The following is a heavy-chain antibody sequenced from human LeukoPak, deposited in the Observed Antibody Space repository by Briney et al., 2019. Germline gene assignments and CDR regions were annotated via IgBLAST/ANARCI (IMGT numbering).Heavy chain of an antibody. CDR2: IYSGGST. CDR3: ASHRSGWTYFDH. D-gene: IGHD6-25*01. J-gene: IGHJ4*02. Sequence: GGSLRLSCAASGFTVSSNYMSWVRQAPGKGLEWVSVIYSGGSTYYADSVKGRFTISRDNSKNTLFLQMNSLRAEDTAVYYCASHRSGWTYFDHWGQGTLVTDSS. V-gene: IGHV3-66*04. CDR1: GFTVSSNY.